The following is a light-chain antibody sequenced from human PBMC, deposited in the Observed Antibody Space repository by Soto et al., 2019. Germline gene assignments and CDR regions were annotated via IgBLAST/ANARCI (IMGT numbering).Light chain of an antibody. CDR2: DAS. Sequence: DIQMTQSPSILSAIVGARVTITCRASQSISSWLAWYQQQPGKAPKLLIYDASSLESGVPSRFSGSGSGTEFTLTIGGLQPDDFAAYYCQHYNSYSEAFGQGTKVDIK. CDR3: QHYNSYSEA. CDR1: QSISSW. J-gene: IGKJ1*01. V-gene: IGKV1-5*01.